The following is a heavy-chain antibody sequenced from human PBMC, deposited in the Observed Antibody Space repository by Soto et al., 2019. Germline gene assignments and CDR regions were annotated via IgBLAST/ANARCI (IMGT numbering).Heavy chain of an antibody. V-gene: IGHV3-7*01. J-gene: IGHJ6*03. CDR1: GFTFSSYW. CDR2: IKQDGSEK. Sequence: GGSLRLSCAASGFTFSSYWMSWVRQAPGKGLEWVANIKQDGSEKYYVDSVKGRFTISRDNAKNSLYLQRNSLRAEDTAVYYCARAAQLGSYSGFQRMIPFNYYYYYYMDVWGKGTTVTVSS. D-gene: IGHD2-2*01. CDR3: ARAAQLGSYSGFQRMIPFNYYYYYYMDV.